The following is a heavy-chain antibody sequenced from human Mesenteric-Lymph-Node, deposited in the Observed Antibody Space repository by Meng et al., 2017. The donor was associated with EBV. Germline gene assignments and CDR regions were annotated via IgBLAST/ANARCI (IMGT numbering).Heavy chain of an antibody. J-gene: IGHJ4*02. CDR3: ARVGQWLPIDY. CDR1: GVSISSSSYY. CDR2: IYHSGST. Sequence: QESGPGPVKPSETLPLTCTCSGVSISSSSYYWAWIRQPPGKGLEWIGTIYHSGSTNYNPSLKSRVTISVDKSKNQFSLNLSSVTAADTAVYYCARVGQWLPIDYWGQGTLVTVSS. D-gene: IGHD6-19*01. V-gene: IGHV4-39*07.